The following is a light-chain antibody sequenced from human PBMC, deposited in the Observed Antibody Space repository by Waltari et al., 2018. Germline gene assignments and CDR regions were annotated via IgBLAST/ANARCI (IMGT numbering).Light chain of an antibody. CDR1: QGIRIY. V-gene: IGKV1-9*01. Sequence: DIKLTQSPSFLSASVGDRVTITCRASQGIRIYLACYQQKPVKAPKILIYAASTLQSGGPSRFSGIGSGTEFTLTISSLQPEDFATYYWPQLNSYPLWTFGQGTKVEIK. J-gene: IGKJ1*01. CDR2: AAS. CDR3: PQLNSYPLWT.